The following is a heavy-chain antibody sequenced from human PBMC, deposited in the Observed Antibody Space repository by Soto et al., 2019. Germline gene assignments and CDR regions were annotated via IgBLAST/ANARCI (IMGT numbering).Heavy chain of an antibody. Sequence: GESLKISCKGSGYSFTNNWIGWVRQMPGKGLEWMGIIYPGDSETRYSPSSQGQVTISADKSISTAYLQWSSLKASDTAMYYCARREGETYYYGSSGYYRAFDIWGQGTMVTVSS. CDR1: GYSFTNNW. D-gene: IGHD3-22*01. J-gene: IGHJ3*02. CDR2: IYPGDSET. V-gene: IGHV5-51*01. CDR3: ARREGETYYYGSSGYYRAFDI.